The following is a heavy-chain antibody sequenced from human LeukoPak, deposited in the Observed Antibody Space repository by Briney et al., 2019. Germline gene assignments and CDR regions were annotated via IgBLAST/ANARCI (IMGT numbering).Heavy chain of an antibody. J-gene: IGHJ5*02. Sequence: SVKVSCKASGGTFSSYAISWVRQAPGQGLEWMGGIIPIFGTANYAQKFQGRVTITADESTSTAYMELSSLRSDDTAVYYCARDFHSSSWEFDPWGQGTLVTVSS. V-gene: IGHV1-69*01. CDR2: IIPIFGTA. CDR1: GGTFSSYA. D-gene: IGHD6-13*01. CDR3: ARDFHSSSWEFDP.